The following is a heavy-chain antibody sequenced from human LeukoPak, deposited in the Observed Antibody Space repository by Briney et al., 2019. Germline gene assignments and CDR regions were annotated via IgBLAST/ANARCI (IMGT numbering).Heavy chain of an antibody. J-gene: IGHJ6*03. CDR1: GYTFTSYD. Sequence: ASVKVSCKASGYTFTSYDINWVRQATGQGLEWMGWMNPNSGGTNYAQKFQGRVTMTRDTSISTAYMELSRLRSDDTAVYYRARDSSSWYGYYYYMDVWGKGTTVTVSS. CDR3: ARDSSSWYGYYYYMDV. V-gene: IGHV1-2*02. CDR2: MNPNSGGT. D-gene: IGHD6-13*01.